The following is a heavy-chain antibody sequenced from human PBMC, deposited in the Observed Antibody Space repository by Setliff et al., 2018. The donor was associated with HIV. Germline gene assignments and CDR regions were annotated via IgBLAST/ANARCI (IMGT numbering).Heavy chain of an antibody. V-gene: IGHV1-24*01. Sequence: ASVKVSCKVSGYTLTELSRHWVRQAPGKGLEWMGGFDPEDGETIYAQKFQGRVTMTEDTSTDTVYMELSSLKSEDTAVYYCALGGYYDRSAYYYWGQGTLVTVS. CDR2: FDPEDGET. CDR3: ALGGYYDRSAYYY. D-gene: IGHD3-22*01. CDR1: GYTLTELS. J-gene: IGHJ4*02.